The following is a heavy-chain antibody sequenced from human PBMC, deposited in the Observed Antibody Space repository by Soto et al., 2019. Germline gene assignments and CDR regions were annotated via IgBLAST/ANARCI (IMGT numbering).Heavy chain of an antibody. CDR3: ARDGGKGSSAWNKYYFGY. CDR2: ISGSGGST. J-gene: IGHJ4*02. CDR1: GFIFSSYA. D-gene: IGHD6-19*01. Sequence: EVQLLESGGGLGQPGGSLRLSCAASGFIFSSYAMNWVRQAPGKGLEWVSGISGSGGSTHYADSVKGRFTISRDSSKSTLYLQMNSLTAEDTAVYFCARDGGKGSSAWNKYYFGYWGQGTLVTVSS. V-gene: IGHV3-23*01.